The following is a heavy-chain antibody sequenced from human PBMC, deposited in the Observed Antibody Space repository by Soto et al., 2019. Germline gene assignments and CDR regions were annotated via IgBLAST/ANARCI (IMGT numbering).Heavy chain of an antibody. J-gene: IGHJ6*02. D-gene: IGHD5-18*01. CDR3: AKDQWVPDTAMVPYGMDV. V-gene: IGHV3-23*01. Sequence: GGSLRLSCAASGFTFSSYAMSWVRQAPGKGLEWVSAISGSGGSTYYADSVKGRFTISRDNSKNTLYLQMNSLRAEDTAVYYCAKDQWVPDTAMVPYGMDVWGQGTTVTVSS. CDR2: ISGSGGST. CDR1: GFTFSSYA.